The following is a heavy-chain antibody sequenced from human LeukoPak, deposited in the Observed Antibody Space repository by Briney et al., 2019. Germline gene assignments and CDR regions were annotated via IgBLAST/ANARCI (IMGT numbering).Heavy chain of an antibody. V-gene: IGHV4-31*03. CDR2: IYYSGST. Sequence: KTSETLSLTRTVSGGSISSGGYYWSWIRQHPGKGLEWIGYIYYSGSTYYNPSLKSRVTISVDTSKNQFSLKLSSVTAADTAVYYCARVRSPNWFDPWGQGTLVTVSS. CDR1: GGSISSGGYY. CDR3: ARVRSPNWFDP. J-gene: IGHJ5*02.